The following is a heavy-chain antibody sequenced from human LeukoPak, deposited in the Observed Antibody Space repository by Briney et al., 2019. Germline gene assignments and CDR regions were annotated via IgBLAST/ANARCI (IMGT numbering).Heavy chain of an antibody. D-gene: IGHD6-13*01. J-gene: IGHJ6*02. Sequence: ASVKVSCKASGYTFTSYAVHWVRQAPGQRLEWMGWINAGNGNTKYSQKFQGRVTITRDTSASTTYMELSSLRSEDTAVYYCAREFPQQLVTHYYYGMDVWGQGTTVTVSS. CDR2: INAGNGNT. V-gene: IGHV1-3*01. CDR3: AREFPQQLVTHYYYGMDV. CDR1: GYTFTSYA.